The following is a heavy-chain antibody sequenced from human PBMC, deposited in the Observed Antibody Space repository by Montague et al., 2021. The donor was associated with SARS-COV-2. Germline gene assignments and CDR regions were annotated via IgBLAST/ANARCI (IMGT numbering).Heavy chain of an antibody. CDR1: GGSVNSGSYS. CDR2: IHYSGST. Sequence: SETLSLTCIVSGGSVNSGSYSWDWIRQPPGKGLEWIGSIHYSGSTSYNPSLKSRVTISIDTSKDHFSLRVNSVTAADSAVYFCARRPGASYYVFWSGGFDIWGQGTMVTVS. V-gene: IGHV4-39*01. CDR3: ARRPGASYYVFWSGGFDI. J-gene: IGHJ3*02. D-gene: IGHD3-3*01.